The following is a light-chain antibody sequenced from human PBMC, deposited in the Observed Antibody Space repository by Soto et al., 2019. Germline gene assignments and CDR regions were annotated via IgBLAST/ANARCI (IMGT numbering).Light chain of an antibody. CDR2: EVS. Sequence: QSVLTQPASVAGSPGQSITITCTGTSSDVGRWNYVSWYQQHPGKAPKLMIYEVSNRPSGVSSRFSGSKSGYTASLTISGLQAEDEADYYCSSFTSSSTLDVFGNGTKVTVL. CDR3: SSFTSSSTLDV. J-gene: IGLJ1*01. CDR1: SSDVGRWNY. V-gene: IGLV2-14*01.